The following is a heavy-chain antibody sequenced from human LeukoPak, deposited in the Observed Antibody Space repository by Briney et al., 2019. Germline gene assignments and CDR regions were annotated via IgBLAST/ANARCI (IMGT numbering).Heavy chain of an antibody. CDR1: GFTFRSYE. D-gene: IGHD2-15*01. CDR3: ARDRGRGGDAFDI. V-gene: IGHV3-33*08. Sequence: GGSLRLSCAASGFTFRSYEMNWVRQAPGKGLEWVAVIWYDGSNKYYADSVKGRFTISRDNSKNTLYLQMNSLRAEDTAVYYCARDRGRGGDAFDIWGQGTMVTVSS. J-gene: IGHJ3*02. CDR2: IWYDGSNK.